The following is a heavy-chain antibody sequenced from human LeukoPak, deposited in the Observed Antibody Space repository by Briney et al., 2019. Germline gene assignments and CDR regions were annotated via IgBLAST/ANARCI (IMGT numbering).Heavy chain of an antibody. V-gene: IGHV3-7*05. J-gene: IGHJ5*02. CDR1: GFTFSKYY. CDR2: IKQDGNEK. Sequence: AGGSLRLSCAASGFTFSKYYMIWVRQAPGKGLEWVGNIKQDGNEKRYADSVRGRYSISRDNAQTSLYLQINSVRAEDTAVYYFARESDPWLQLTWGQGKLVTVSS. D-gene: IGHD5-24*01. CDR3: ARESDPWLQLT.